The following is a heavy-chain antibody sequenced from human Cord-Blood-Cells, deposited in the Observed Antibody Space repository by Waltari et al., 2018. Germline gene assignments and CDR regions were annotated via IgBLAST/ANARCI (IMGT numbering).Heavy chain of an antibody. D-gene: IGHD5-12*01. CDR3: SATDDVDIVASDAFDI. CDR2: INQRRST. Sequence: QVQLQQWGAGLLKHSETLSLTCAVYGGSFSGYYWSWIRQPPGKGREWIGEINQRRSTNNNPCLKRRSSISVDTVRNQVSRKRTSVTDADTTVYYCSATDDVDIVASDAFDIRSQVTMVTDAS. J-gene: IGHJ3*02. V-gene: IGHV4-34*04. CDR1: GGSFSGYY.